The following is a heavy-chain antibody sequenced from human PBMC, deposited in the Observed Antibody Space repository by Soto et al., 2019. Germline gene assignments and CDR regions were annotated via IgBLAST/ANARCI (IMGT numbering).Heavy chain of an antibody. CDR3: AREGPVGVRYGDLPYLDY. CDR1: GYTFTSYG. CDR2: ISAYNGNT. Sequence: GASVKVSCKASGYTFTSYGISWVRQAPGQGLEWMGWISAYNGNTNYAQKLQGRVTMTTDTSTSTAYMELRSLRSDDTAVYYCAREGPVGVRYGDLPYLDYWGQGTLVTVSS. D-gene: IGHD4-17*01. J-gene: IGHJ4*02. V-gene: IGHV1-18*01.